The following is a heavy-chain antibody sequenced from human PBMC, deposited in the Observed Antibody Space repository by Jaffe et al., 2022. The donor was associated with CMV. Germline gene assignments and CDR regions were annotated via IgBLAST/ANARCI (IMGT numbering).Heavy chain of an antibody. CDR1: GFSFSSYG. CDR2: IWYDGGNK. J-gene: IGHJ4*02. Sequence: QVQLVESGGGVVQPGRSLRLSCAASGFSFSSYGMHWVRQAPGKGLEWVAVIWYDGGNKYYADSVKGRFTISRDNSKNTLYLQMSSLRAEDTAVYYCAREGLALDYWGQGNLVTVSS. D-gene: IGHD6-19*01. V-gene: IGHV3-33*08. CDR3: AREGLALDY.